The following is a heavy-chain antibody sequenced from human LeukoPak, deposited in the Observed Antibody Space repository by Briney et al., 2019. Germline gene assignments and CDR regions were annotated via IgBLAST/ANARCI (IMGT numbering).Heavy chain of an antibody. CDR3: ARSLPGIMPRGYGMDV. V-gene: IGHV5-51*01. CDR1: GYSFATYW. D-gene: IGHD3-10*01. CDR2: IYPGDSDT. Sequence: GESLKISCKGSGYSFATYWIGWVRQMPGKGLELMGIIYPGDSDTRYSPSFQGQITISADKSTSTAYLQWSSLKVSDTATYYCARSLPGIMPRGYGMDVWGPGTTVTVSS. J-gene: IGHJ6*02.